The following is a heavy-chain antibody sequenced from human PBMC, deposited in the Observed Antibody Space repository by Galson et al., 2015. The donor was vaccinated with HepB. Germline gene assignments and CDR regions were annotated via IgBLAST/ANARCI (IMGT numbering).Heavy chain of an antibody. D-gene: IGHD5-18*01. J-gene: IGHJ4*02. CDR1: GFTFSSYG. CDR2: IWYDGSNK. CDR3: ASSVDVDTGSGLDY. Sequence: SLRLSCAASGFTFSSYGMHWVRQAPGKGLEWVAVIWYDGSNKYYADSVKGRFTISRDNSKNTLYLQMNSLRAEDTAVYYCASSVDVDTGSGLDYWGQGTLVTVSS. V-gene: IGHV3-33*01.